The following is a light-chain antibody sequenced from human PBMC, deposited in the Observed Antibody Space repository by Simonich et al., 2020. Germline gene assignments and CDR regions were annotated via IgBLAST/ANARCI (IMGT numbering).Light chain of an antibody. CDR3: QQYGSSPRT. Sequence: EIVLTQSPGTLSLSPGERATLSCSASQSVSNSYLAWYQQKPGLAPRLLIYDASSRATGIPDRFSGSGSGTDFTLTISRLEPEDFAVYYCQQYGSSPRTFGQGTKVEIK. J-gene: IGKJ1*01. CDR1: QSVSNSY. CDR2: DAS. V-gene: IGKV3D-20*01.